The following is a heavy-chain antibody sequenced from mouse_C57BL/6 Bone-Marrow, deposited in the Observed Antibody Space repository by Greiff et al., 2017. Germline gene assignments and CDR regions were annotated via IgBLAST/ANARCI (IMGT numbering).Heavy chain of an antibody. CDR3: ARSDYYGNYLMYYFDY. CDR1: GYSFTGYY. Sequence: VQLKESGPELVKPGASVKISCKASGYSFTGYYMNWVKQSPEKSLEWIGEINPSTGGTTYNQKFKAKATLTVDKSSSTAYMQLKSLTSEDSAVYYCARSDYYGNYLMYYFDYWGQGTTLTVSS. V-gene: IGHV1-42*01. CDR2: INPSTGGT. J-gene: IGHJ2*01. D-gene: IGHD2-1*01.